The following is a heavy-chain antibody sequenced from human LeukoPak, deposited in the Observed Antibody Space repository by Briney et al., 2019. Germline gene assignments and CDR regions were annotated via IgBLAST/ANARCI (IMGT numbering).Heavy chain of an antibody. Sequence: SGTLSLTCTVSGGSISSSNWWIWVRQPPGKGLEWIGEIYHTGSTNYNPSLKGRVTISVDKSKDHFSLKLSSVTAADTAVYYCALGGDYAWSGAFDIWGQGTMVTVSS. J-gene: IGHJ3*02. CDR1: GGSISSSNW. CDR3: ALGGDYAWSGAFDI. D-gene: IGHD3-16*01. CDR2: IYHTGST. V-gene: IGHV4-4*02.